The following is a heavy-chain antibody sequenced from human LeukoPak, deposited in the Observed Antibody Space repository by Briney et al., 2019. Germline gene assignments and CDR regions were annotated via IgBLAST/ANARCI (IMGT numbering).Heavy chain of an antibody. D-gene: IGHD3-10*01. CDR2: IKGTIYGGTT. J-gene: IGHJ5*02. V-gene: IGHV3-49*03. CDR1: GYKFDDDD. CDR3: SRRNRGGVRGVMFDP. Sequence: GSLTLSCTASGYKFDDDDMRCFRQHPRKRLQWVVLIKGTIYGGTTEYATSVKGTFTTIRDNSKNNVYLQMNSLKVDDTAVYYCSRRNRGGVRGVMFDPWGKGTLVTVAS.